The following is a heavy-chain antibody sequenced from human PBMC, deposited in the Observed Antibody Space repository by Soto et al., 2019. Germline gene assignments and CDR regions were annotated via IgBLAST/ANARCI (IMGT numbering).Heavy chain of an antibody. CDR3: ARGRGTMVRGVTLDY. CDR1: GRSFSGYY. V-gene: IGHV4-34*01. J-gene: IGHJ4*02. D-gene: IGHD3-10*01. CDR2: INHSGST. Sequence: SETLSLTCAVYGRSFSGYYWSWIRQPPGKGLEWIGEINHSGSTNYNPSLKSRCTISVDTSKNNFSLKLSSVTAADTAVYYCARGRGTMVRGVTLDYWGQGTLVTVSS.